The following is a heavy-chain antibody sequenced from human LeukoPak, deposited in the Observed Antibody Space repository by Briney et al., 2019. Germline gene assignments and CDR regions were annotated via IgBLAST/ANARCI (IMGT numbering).Heavy chain of an antibody. CDR2: ISGDGSST. CDR3: ARGASSGHYVSGDH. D-gene: IGHD3-22*01. Sequence: GGSLRLSCAASGFTSNNYWMHWVRQVPGKGLVWVSRISGDGSSTSYADSVKGRFAISRDNAKNTVSLQMNSLRAEDTAVYYCARGASSGHYVSGDHWGQGTLVTVSS. CDR1: GFTSNNYW. V-gene: IGHV3-74*01. J-gene: IGHJ4*02.